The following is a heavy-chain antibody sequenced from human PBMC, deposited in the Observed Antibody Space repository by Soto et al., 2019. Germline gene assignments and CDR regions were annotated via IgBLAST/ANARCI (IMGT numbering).Heavy chain of an antibody. CDR1: GFTFSDYY. D-gene: IGHD6-19*01. CDR3: ARENEQWVAADN. V-gene: IGHV3-11*01. CDR2: ITSSGSTI. Sequence: GGSLRLSWAASGFTFSDYYMSWIRQAPGKGLEWVSYITSSGSTIYYADSVKGRFTISRDNAKNSLYLQMNSLRAEDTAVYYCARENEQWVAADNWGQGTLVTVSS. J-gene: IGHJ4*02.